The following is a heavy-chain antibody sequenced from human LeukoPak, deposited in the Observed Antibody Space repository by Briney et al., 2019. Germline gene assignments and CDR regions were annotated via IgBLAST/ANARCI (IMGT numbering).Heavy chain of an antibody. Sequence: SETLSLTCTVSGGSISSYYWSWIRQPPGKGLEWIGYIYYSGSTNYNPSLKSRVTISVDTSKNQFSLNLSSVTAADTAVYYCARSYGSGSYLGPLNFDYWGQGTLVTVSS. CDR3: ARSYGSGSYLGPLNFDY. D-gene: IGHD3-10*01. V-gene: IGHV4-59*01. J-gene: IGHJ4*02. CDR1: GGSISSYY. CDR2: IYYSGST.